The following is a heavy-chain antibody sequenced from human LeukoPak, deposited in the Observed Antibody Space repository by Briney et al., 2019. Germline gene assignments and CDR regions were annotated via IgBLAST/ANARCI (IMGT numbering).Heavy chain of an antibody. J-gene: IGHJ4*02. D-gene: IGHD1-26*01. Sequence: GGSLRLSCAASGFTFSDYYMSWIRQAPGKGLEWVSYISSSGSTIYYADSVKGRFTISRDNAKSSLYLQMNSLRAEDMAVYYCARGRLSGSYDYWGQGTLVTVSS. CDR2: ISSSGSTI. V-gene: IGHV3-11*04. CDR3: ARGRLSGSYDY. CDR1: GFTFSDYY.